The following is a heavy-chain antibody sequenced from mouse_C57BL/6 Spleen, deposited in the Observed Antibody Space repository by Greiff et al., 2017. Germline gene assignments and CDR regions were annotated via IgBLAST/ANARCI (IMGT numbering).Heavy chain of an antibody. CDR1: GYSITSGYY. J-gene: IGHJ4*01. V-gene: IGHV3-6*01. D-gene: IGHD2-4*01. CDR2: ISYDGSN. Sequence: EVKLMESGPGLVKPSQSLSLTCSVTGYSITSGYYWNWIRQFPGNKLEWMGYISYDGSNNYNPSLKNRISITRDTSKNQFFLKLNSVTTEDTATYYCASYDYDYYAMDYWGQGTSVTVSS. CDR3: ASYDYDYYAMDY.